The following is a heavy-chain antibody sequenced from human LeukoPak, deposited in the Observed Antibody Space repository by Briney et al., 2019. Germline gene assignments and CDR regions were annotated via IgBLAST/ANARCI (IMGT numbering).Heavy chain of an antibody. CDR2: ISYDGSNK. CDR3: ARERVYDSSGYYYVYDFDY. CDR1: GFTFSSYA. J-gene: IGHJ4*02. Sequence: PGGSLRLSCAASGFTFSSYAMHWVRQAPGKGLEWVAVISYDGSNKYYADSVRGRFTISRDNSKNTLYLQMNSLRAEDTAVYYCARERVYDSSGYYYVYDFDYWGQGTLVTASS. V-gene: IGHV3-30-3*01. D-gene: IGHD3-22*01.